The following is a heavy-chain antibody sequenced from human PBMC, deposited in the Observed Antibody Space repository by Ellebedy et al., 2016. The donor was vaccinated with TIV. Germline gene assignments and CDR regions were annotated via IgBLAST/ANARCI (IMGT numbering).Heavy chain of an antibody. D-gene: IGHD6-13*01. J-gene: IGHJ4*02. CDR1: GGSISSYY. Sequence: SETLSLTCTVSGGSISSYYWSWIRQPPGKGLEWIGYIFYSGSTHYSPSLKSRVTISLDTPKNQFSLKLSSVTAADTAVYYCARTKAVAGTFSFDNWGQGTLVPVSS. V-gene: IGHV4-59*01. CDR2: IFYSGST. CDR3: ARTKAVAGTFSFDN.